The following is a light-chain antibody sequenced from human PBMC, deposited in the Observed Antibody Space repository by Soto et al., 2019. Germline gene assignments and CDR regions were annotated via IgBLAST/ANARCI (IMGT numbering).Light chain of an antibody. V-gene: IGKV3-15*01. J-gene: IGKJ1*01. CDR1: QSLGSD. CDR3: QQYYNWPRT. CDR2: AAS. Sequence: EIVMTQSPGTLSLSPGDTATLSCRASQSLGSDLAWYQQKPGQAPRLLIFAASARPTGIPARISGSGSGTEFTLTISSLRSEDFAVYFCQQYYNWPRTFGQGTKVDFK.